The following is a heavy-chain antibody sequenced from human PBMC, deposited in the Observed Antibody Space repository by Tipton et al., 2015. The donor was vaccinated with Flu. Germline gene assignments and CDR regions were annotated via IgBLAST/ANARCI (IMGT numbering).Heavy chain of an antibody. CDR1: GASMSSSNYH. D-gene: IGHD5-12*01. CDR2: IYYRGRT. CDR3: ARGLPRLRHNPYFDY. V-gene: IGHV4-39*07. J-gene: IGHJ4*02. Sequence: TLSLTCTVSGASMSSSNYHWGWIRQPPGKGLEWIGSIYYRGRTYYNPSLKSRVTISADTSNNQFSLKLSSVTAADTAVYYCARGLPRLRHNPYFDYWGQGTLVTVSS.